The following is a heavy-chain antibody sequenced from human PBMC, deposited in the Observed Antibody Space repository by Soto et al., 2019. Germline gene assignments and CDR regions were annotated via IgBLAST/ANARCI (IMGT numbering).Heavy chain of an antibody. J-gene: IGHJ5*02. CDR3: ARVTLKAGNWFDP. V-gene: IGHV1-2*02. CDR2: INPNSRGT. Sequence: GAAVKVSCKACGCTFTDYFIHWVRQAPGQGFEWMGWINPNSRGTNYAQKFQGRVTMTRDTSNSTAYMELRGLTSDDTAVYYCARVTLKAGNWFDPWGQGTLVTVSS. CDR1: GCTFTDYF.